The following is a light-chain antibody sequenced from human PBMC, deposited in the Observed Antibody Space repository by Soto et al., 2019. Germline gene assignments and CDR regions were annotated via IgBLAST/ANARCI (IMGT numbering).Light chain of an antibody. Sequence: QSVLTQPPFASGSPGQSVTISCTGTSSDVGGYNYVSWYQQHPGKAPKVMIYEVNKRPSGVPDRFTGSKSGNTATLTVSGLQAEDEADYYCSSYAGSDLGVFGGGTQLTVL. CDR2: EVN. CDR3: SSYAGSDLGV. V-gene: IGLV2-8*01. CDR1: SSDVGGYNY. J-gene: IGLJ2*01.